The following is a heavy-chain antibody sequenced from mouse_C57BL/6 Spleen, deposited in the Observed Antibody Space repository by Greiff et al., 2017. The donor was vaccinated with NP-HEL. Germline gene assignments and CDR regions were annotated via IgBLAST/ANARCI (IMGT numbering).Heavy chain of an antibody. CDR3: EGPFDY. Sequence: QVQLKESGAELARPGASVKMSCKASSYTFTSYTMHWVKQRPGQGLEWIGYINPSSGYTKSNQKFKDKATLTADKSSSTAYMQLSSLTSEDSAVYYCEGPFDYWGQGTTLTVSS. CDR1: SYTFTSYT. J-gene: IGHJ2*01. V-gene: IGHV1-4*01. CDR2: INPSSGYT.